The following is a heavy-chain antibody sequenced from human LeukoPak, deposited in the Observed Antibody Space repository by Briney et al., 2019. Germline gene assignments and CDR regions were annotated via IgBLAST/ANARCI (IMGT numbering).Heavy chain of an antibody. CDR2: ISSSSSYI. CDR1: GFTFSSYS. J-gene: IGHJ5*02. D-gene: IGHD2-2*02. Sequence: PGGSLRLSCAASGFTFSSYSMNWVRQAPGKGLEWVSSISSSSSYIYYADSVKGRFTISRDNAKNSLYLQMNSLRAEDTAVYYCARARLFSAVPAAINWFDPWGQGTLVTVSS. CDR3: ARARLFSAVPAAINWFDP. V-gene: IGHV3-21*01.